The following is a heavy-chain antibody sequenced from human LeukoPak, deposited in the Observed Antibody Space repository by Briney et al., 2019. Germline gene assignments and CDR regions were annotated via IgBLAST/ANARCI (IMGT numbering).Heavy chain of an antibody. J-gene: IGHJ1*01. CDR2: IIPIFGTA. CDR3: AYAHQLLSILTR. Sequence: ASVKVSCKASGCTFSSYAISWVRQAPGQGLEWMGGIIPIFGTANYAQKFQGRVTITVDESTSTAYMELSSLRSEDTAVYYCAYAHQLLSILTRWGQGXLVTV. V-gene: IGHV1-69*13. D-gene: IGHD2-2*01. CDR1: GCTFSSYA.